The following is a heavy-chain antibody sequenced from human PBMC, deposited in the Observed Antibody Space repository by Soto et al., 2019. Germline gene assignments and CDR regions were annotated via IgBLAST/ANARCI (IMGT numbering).Heavy chain of an antibody. V-gene: IGHV1-24*01. D-gene: IGHD3-16*01. J-gene: IGHJ4*02. Sequence: ASVKVSCKVFGYSLTKLYMHWVRQAPGEGLEWMGGIDPKDGETIYAQRLQGRVTVTEDTSTDTPYMELTSVRSDDTAIYYCNALLGGVFYWGQGTLVTVSS. CDR1: GYSLTKLY. CDR2: IDPKDGET. CDR3: NALLGGVFY.